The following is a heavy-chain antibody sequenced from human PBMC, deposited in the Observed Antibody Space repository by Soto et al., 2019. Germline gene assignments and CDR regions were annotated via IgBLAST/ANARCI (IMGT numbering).Heavy chain of an antibody. V-gene: IGHV3-9*01. D-gene: IGHD3-10*01. CDR2: ITSNSGSI. J-gene: IGHJ4*02. CDR1: GFAFDDYA. CDR3: AKDRGSTNYYGSGD. Sequence: EVPLVESGGGLVQPGRSLRLSCAASGFAFDDYAMHWVRQAPGMGLEWVSGITSNSGSIGYADSVKGRFTISRDNAKNSLYLQMNTLRAEDTALYYCAKDRGSTNYYGSGDWGQGTLVTVSS.